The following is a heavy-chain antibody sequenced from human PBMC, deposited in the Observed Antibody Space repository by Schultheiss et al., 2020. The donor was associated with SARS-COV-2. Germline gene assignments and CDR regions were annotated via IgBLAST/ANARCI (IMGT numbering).Heavy chain of an antibody. CDR1: GFTFSYFS. CDR2: ISGNSRYI. Sequence: GGSLRLSCAVSGFTFSYFSMNWVRQAPGKGLEWVASISGNSRYIYYADSVRGRATISRDNAKNSLYLQMNSLRAEDTAVYYCARAYDFWSGYRENDAFDIWGQGTMVTVSS. V-gene: IGHV3-21*01. D-gene: IGHD3-3*01. CDR3: ARAYDFWSGYRENDAFDI. J-gene: IGHJ3*02.